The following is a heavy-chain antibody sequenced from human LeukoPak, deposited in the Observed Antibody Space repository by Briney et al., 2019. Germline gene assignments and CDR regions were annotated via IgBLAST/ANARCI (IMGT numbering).Heavy chain of an antibody. CDR2: IYPGDSDT. V-gene: IGHV5-51*01. Sequence: GESLKISCKGSGYSFTSYWIGWVRQMPGKGLEWMGIIYPGDSDTRYSPSFQGQVTISADKTISTAYLQWNSLKASDTAMYYCARGEGSSWYQYYYYYGMDVWGQGTTVTVSS. J-gene: IGHJ6*02. CDR1: GYSFTSYW. CDR3: ARGEGSSWYQYYYYYGMDV. D-gene: IGHD6-13*01.